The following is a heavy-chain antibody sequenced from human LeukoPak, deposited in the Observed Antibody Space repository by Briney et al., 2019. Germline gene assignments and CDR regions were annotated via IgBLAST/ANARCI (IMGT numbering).Heavy chain of an antibody. CDR2: VYHSGST. CDR3: ASHYGIDAFDI. Sequence: SETLSLTCAVSGGSISSSNWWSWVRQPPGKGLEWIGEVYHSGSTNHNPSLKSRVTISVDKSKNQFSLKLSSVTAADTAVYYCASHYGIDAFDIWGQGTMVTVSS. CDR1: GGSISSSNW. V-gene: IGHV4-4*02. J-gene: IGHJ3*02. D-gene: IGHD4-17*01.